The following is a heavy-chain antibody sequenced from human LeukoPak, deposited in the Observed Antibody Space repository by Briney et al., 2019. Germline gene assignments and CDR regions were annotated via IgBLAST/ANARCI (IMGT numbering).Heavy chain of an antibody. J-gene: IGHJ5*02. V-gene: IGHV3-23*01. CDR1: GFTFSSYG. D-gene: IGHD1-1*01. CDR2: ISGSGGST. Sequence: GGSLRLSCAASGFTFSSYGMSWVRQAPGKGLEWVSAISGSGGSTYYADSVKGRFTISRDNSKNTLYLQMSSLRAEGTAVYYCAKAHDLPPDNWFDPWGQGTLVTVSS. CDR3: AKAHDLPPDNWFDP.